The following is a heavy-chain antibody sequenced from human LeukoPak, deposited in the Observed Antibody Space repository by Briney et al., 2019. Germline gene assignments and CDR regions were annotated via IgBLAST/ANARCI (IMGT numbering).Heavy chain of an antibody. CDR1: GFTFSSYG. J-gene: IGHJ4*02. CDR2: IWYDGSNK. CDR3: ARDGDRRDGYNSFDY. Sequence: GGSLRLSCAASGFTFSSYGMHWVRQAPGKGLEWVADIWYDGSNKYYADSVKGRFTISRDNSKNTLYLQMNSLRAEDTAVYYCARDGDRRDGYNSFDYWGQGTLVTVSS. D-gene: IGHD5-24*01. V-gene: IGHV3-33*01.